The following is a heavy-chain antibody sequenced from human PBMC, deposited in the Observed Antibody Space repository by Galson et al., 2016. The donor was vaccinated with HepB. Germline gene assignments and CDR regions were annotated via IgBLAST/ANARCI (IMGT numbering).Heavy chain of an antibody. V-gene: IGHV1-69*13. CDR3: ARVGGYGWGSYRSPRAFDV. J-gene: IGHJ3*01. CDR1: GGTFSSHT. CDR2: IIPISVTT. D-gene: IGHD3-16*02. Sequence: SVKVSCKASGGTFSSHTISWVRQAPGQGLEWMGGIIPISVTTKYAQKFQGRVTISADESTTTAHMELSSLRSEDTAVYYCARVGGYGWGSYRSPRAFDVWGQGTMGTVSS.